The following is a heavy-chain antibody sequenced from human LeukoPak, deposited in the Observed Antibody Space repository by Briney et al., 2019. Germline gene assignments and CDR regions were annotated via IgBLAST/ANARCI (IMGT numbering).Heavy chain of an antibody. J-gene: IGHJ4*02. Sequence: SETLSLTCVVYGGPFGVYYWSWVRQPPGKGLEWIGEINHSGSTNYNPSLKSRVTISVDTSKNHFSPKLGSVTAADTAVYYCAGPGAGDLDYWGQGTLVTVSS. CDR2: INHSGST. CDR3: AGPGAGDLDY. V-gene: IGHV4-34*01. D-gene: IGHD3-10*01. CDR1: GGPFGVYY.